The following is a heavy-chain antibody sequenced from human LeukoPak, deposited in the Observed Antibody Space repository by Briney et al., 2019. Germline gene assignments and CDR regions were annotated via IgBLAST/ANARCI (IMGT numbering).Heavy chain of an antibody. Sequence: GGSLRLSCTASVFTFVDYAMTWVRPAPGKGLEWVGFIRSNPYGGTTEYAASVKGRFTISRDDSKSIAYLQMNSLKTEDTAVYYCTRGLLPGYWGQGTLVTVSS. CDR2: IRSNPYGGTT. CDR1: VFTFVDYA. CDR3: TRGLLPGY. J-gene: IGHJ4*02. V-gene: IGHV3-49*04. D-gene: IGHD2/OR15-2a*01.